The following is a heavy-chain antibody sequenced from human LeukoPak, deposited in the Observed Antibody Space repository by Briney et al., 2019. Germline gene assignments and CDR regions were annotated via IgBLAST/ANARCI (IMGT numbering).Heavy chain of an antibody. D-gene: IGHD2-8*01. CDR3: TKLARAPRDFDY. Sequence: PGGSLRLSCAASGFTFSNHWMSWVRQAPGKGLEWVANIKQDESEKYYVDSVKGRFTISRDNAKNSLYLQMNSLRAEDTAVYYCTKLARAPRDFDYWGQGTLVTVSS. CDR2: IKQDESEK. J-gene: IGHJ4*02. CDR1: GFTFSNHW. V-gene: IGHV3-7*01.